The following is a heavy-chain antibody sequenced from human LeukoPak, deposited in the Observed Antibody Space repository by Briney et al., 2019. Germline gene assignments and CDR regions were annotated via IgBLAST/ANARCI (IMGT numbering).Heavy chain of an antibody. CDR3: AKTISSGYFDWLLLFTAFDI. Sequence: GGSLRLSCAASGFTFSSYAMSWVRQAPGKGLEWVSAISGSGGSTYYADSVKGRFTISRDNSKNTLYLQMNSLGAEDTAVYYCAKTISSGYFDWLLLFTAFDIWGQGTMVTVSS. J-gene: IGHJ3*02. CDR1: GFTFSSYA. CDR2: ISGSGGST. D-gene: IGHD3-9*01. V-gene: IGHV3-23*01.